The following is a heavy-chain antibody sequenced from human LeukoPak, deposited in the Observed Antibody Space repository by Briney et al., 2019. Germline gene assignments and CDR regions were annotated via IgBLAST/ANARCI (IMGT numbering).Heavy chain of an antibody. CDR3: ARSRQASGLFNS. V-gene: IGHV4-30-2*01. J-gene: IGHJ5*01. CDR1: GYAITSGGFS. D-gene: IGHD3-10*01. CDR2: IYDRGPA. Sequence: SETLSLTCTVPGYAITSGGFSWNWIRQPPGKGLEWIGCIYDRGPAYYNPSLKSRFTISVDRPKNQFFLNVTSLTAADTAVYYCARSRQASGLFNSWGQGTLVVVSS.